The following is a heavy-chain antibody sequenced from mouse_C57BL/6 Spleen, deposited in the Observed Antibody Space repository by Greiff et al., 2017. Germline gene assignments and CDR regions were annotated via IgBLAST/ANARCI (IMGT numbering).Heavy chain of an antibody. J-gene: IGHJ1*03. V-gene: IGHV1-61*01. CDR3: ARRPDWYCDG. Sequence: QVQLKQPGAELVRPGSSVKLSCKASGYTFTSYWMDWVKQRPGQGLEWIGNIYPSDSETHYNQKFKDKATLTVDKSSSTAYMQLSSLTSEDSAVDYCARRPDWYCDGGGTGTTVTVS. CDR2: IYPSDSET. CDR1: GYTFTSYW.